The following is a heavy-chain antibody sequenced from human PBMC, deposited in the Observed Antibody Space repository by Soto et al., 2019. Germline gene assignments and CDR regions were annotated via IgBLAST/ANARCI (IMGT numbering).Heavy chain of an antibody. J-gene: IGHJ6*02. Sequence: GGSLRLSCAASGFTFSSYGIHWVRQAPGKGLEWVAVISYDGSNKFYADSVKGRFTISRDNSKNTLYLQMNSLRAEDTAVYYCAKDRNLWSNWYYYGMEVWGQGTTVTVSS. D-gene: IGHD1-1*01. V-gene: IGHV3-30*18. CDR3: AKDRNLWSNWYYYGMEV. CDR1: GFTFSSYG. CDR2: ISYDGSNK.